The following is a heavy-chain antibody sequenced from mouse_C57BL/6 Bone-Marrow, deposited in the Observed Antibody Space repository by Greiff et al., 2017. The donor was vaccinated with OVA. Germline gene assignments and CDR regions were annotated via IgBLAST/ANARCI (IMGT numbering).Heavy chain of an antibody. Sequence: EVQLQQSGPELVKPGASVKIPCKASGYTFTDYNMDWVKQSPGKSLEWIGDINPNNGGTIYNQKFKGKATLTVDKSSSTAYMELRSLTSEDTAVYYCARCRWLPYAMDYWGQGTSVTVSS. J-gene: IGHJ4*01. CDR1: GYTFTDYN. CDR3: ARCRWLPYAMDY. V-gene: IGHV1-18*01. CDR2: INPNNGGT. D-gene: IGHD2-3*01.